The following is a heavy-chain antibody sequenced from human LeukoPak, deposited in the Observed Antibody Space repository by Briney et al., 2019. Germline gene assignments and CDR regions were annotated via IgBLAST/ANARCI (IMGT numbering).Heavy chain of an antibody. CDR1: GFTFSSYG. J-gene: IGHJ4*02. CDR3: AKPYYYGSRSYMDY. CDR2: ISYDGSNT. V-gene: IGHV3-30*18. D-gene: IGHD3-10*01. Sequence: PGRSLRLSCAASGFTFSSYGMHWVRQAPGKGLEWVAVISYDGSNTYCADSVKGRFTISRDNSKNMLYLQMNSLRAEDTAVYYCAKPYYYGSRSYMDYWGQGTLVTVSS.